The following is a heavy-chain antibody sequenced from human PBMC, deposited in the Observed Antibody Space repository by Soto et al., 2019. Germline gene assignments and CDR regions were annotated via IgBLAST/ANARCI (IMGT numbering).Heavy chain of an antibody. CDR3: AREGSVWELPQTPYNWFDP. Sequence: SVKVSCKASGGTFSSYAISWVRQAPGQGLEWMGGIIPIFGTANYAQKFQGRVTITADESTSTAYMELSSLRSEDTAVYYCAREGSVWELPQTPYNWFDPWGQGTRVTVS. J-gene: IGHJ5*02. D-gene: IGHD1-26*01. CDR1: GGTFSSYA. V-gene: IGHV1-69*13. CDR2: IIPIFGTA.